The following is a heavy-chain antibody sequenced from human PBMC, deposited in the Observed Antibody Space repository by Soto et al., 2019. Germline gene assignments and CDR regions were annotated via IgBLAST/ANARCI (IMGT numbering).Heavy chain of an antibody. CDR2: IYYSGST. CDR3: ARHTAPYSSSWDAVLWGNWFDP. J-gene: IGHJ5*02. CDR1: GGSISSSSYY. V-gene: IGHV4-39*01. D-gene: IGHD6-13*01. Sequence: SETLSLTCTVSGGSISSSSYYWGWIRQPPGKGLEWIGSIYYSGSTYYNPSLKSRVTISVDTSKNQFSLKLSSVTAADTAVYYCARHTAPYSSSWDAVLWGNWFDPWGQGTLVTVSS.